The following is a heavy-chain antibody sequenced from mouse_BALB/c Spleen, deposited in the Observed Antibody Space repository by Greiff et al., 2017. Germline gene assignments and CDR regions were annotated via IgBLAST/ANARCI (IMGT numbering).Heavy chain of an antibody. Sequence: EVKVVESGGDLVKPGGSLKLSCAASGFTFSSYGMSWVRQTPDKRLEWVATISSGGSYTYYPDSVKGRFTISRDNAKNTLYLQMSSLKSEDTAMYYCARYYDNYAMDYWGQGTSVTVSS. D-gene: IGHD2-4*01. J-gene: IGHJ4*01. CDR1: GFTFSSYG. CDR2: ISSGGSYT. V-gene: IGHV5-6*01. CDR3: ARYYDNYAMDY.